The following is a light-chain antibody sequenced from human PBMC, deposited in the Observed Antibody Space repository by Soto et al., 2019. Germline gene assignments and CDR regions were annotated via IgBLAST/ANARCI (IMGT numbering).Light chain of an antibody. CDR3: QQYINWPPT. V-gene: IGKV3-15*01. Sequence: VMTQSPANLSVSPGAGATLSCWASQPVSDKLAWYQQKPGQAPRLLIYGASTRNTGIPTRFSGSGSGTEFTLTISGLEPEDFTVYYCQQYINWPPTFGQGTRLEIK. CDR1: QPVSDK. J-gene: IGKJ5*01. CDR2: GAS.